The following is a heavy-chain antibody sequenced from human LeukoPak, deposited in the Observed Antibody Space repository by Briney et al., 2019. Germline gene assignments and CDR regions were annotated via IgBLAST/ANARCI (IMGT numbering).Heavy chain of an antibody. D-gene: IGHD5-18*01. J-gene: IGHJ4*02. V-gene: IGHV4-59*01. CDR3: ARYSYGGYYFDY. CDR2: VYSGGST. Sequence: SETLSLTCTVSGGSISNYYWSWIRQPPGKGLEWIGYVYSGGSTNYNPSLKSRVTISVDTSKNQFSLKLSSVTAADTAVYYCARYSYGGYYFDYWGQGTLVTVSS. CDR1: GGSISNYY.